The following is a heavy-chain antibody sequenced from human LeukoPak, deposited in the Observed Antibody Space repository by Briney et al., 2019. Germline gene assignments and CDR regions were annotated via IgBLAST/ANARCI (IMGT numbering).Heavy chain of an antibody. CDR1: GFTFSSYW. J-gene: IGHJ4*02. CDR3: ARRRKDGCSNPYYFDY. D-gene: IGHD6-13*01. V-gene: IGHV3-7*01. Sequence: GGSLRLSCAASGFTFSSYWMSWVRQAPGKGLEWVANIKQDGSEKYYVDSVKGRFTISRDNAKNSLYLQMNSLRAEDTAVYYCARRRKDGCSNPYYFDYWGQGTLVTVSS. CDR2: IKQDGSEK.